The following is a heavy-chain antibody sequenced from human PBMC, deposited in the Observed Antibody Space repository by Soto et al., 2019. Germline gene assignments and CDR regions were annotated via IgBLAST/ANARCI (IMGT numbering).Heavy chain of an antibody. D-gene: IGHD6-19*01. CDR2: ISSSSSYI. CDR1: GFTFSSYS. J-gene: IGHJ4*02. V-gene: IGHV3-21*01. Sequence: EVQLVESGGGLVKPGGSLRLSCAASGFTFSSYSMNWVRQAPGKGLEWVSSISSSSSYIYYADSVKGRFTISRDNAKNSLYLQMNSLRAEDTAVYFCARDLDSSGWTILDYWGQGTLVTVSS. CDR3: ARDLDSSGWTILDY.